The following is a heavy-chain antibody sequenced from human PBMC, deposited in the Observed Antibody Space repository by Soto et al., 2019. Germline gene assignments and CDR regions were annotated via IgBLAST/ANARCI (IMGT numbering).Heavy chain of an antibody. D-gene: IGHD3-22*01. V-gene: IGHV1-46*01. J-gene: IGHJ4*02. Sequence: ASVKVSCKASGYTFTSYYMHWVRQAPGQGLEWMGIINPSGGSTSYAQKFQGRVTMTRDTSTSTVYMELSSLRSEDTAVYYCARDQGHYYDSSGYSDSDDYWGQGTLVIVSS. CDR1: GYTFTSYY. CDR3: ARDQGHYYDSSGYSDSDDY. CDR2: INPSGGST.